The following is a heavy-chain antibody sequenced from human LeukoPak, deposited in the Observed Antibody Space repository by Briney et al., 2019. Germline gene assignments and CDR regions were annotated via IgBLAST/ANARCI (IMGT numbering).Heavy chain of an antibody. CDR2: IIPIFGTA. CDR1: GGTFSNYA. J-gene: IGHJ4*02. V-gene: IGHV1-69*01. D-gene: IGHD3-10*01. CDR3: ASNFYGSGSYPV. Sequence: SVKVSCKASGGTFSNYAISWVRQAPGQGLEWTGGIIPIFGTANSAQEFQARVTITADESTSTAYMELSSLRSNDTAVYYCASNFYGSGSYPVWGQGTLVTVSS.